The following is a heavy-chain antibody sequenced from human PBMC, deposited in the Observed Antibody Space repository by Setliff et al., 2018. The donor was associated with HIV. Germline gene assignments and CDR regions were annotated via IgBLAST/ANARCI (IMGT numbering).Heavy chain of an antibody. Sequence: PSETLSLTCAVSGFSISSGFFWGWVRQPPGKGLEWIGSIYQSGTTYYNPALKSRVTISVDTSKNQFYLRLTSVTAADTAVYFCARVETTVTSRLDYWGQGTLVTVSS. CDR2: IYQSGTT. D-gene: IGHD4-17*01. CDR3: ARVETTVTSRLDY. CDR1: GFSISSGFF. V-gene: IGHV4-38-2*01. J-gene: IGHJ4*02.